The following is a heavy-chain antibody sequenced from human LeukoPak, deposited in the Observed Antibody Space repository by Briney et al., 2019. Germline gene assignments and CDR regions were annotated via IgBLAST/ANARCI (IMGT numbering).Heavy chain of an antibody. V-gene: IGHV3-21*04. D-gene: IGHD5-18*01. CDR3: AKDRGRSGYSYGFDY. Sequence: GGSLRLSCAASGFTFSSYSMTWVRQAPGKGLEWVSSISSSSSYIYYADSVKGRFTISRDNSKNTLYLQMNSLRAEDTAVYYCAKDRGRSGYSYGFDYWGQGTLVTVSS. CDR1: GFTFSSYS. CDR2: ISSSSSYI. J-gene: IGHJ4*02.